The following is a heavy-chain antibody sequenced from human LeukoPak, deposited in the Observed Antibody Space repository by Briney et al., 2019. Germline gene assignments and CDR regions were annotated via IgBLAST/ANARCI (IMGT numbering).Heavy chain of an antibody. CDR1: GFTFSRYW. V-gene: IGHV3-7*01. J-gene: IGHJ6*03. D-gene: IGHD3-3*01. CDR2: IKQDGSEK. Sequence: HPGGSLRLSCAASGFTFSRYWMHWVRQAPGKGLEWVANIKQDGSEKYYVDSVKGRFTISRDNAKNSLYLQMNSLRAEDTAVYYCARRPYYDFWSGYFFYYYYYYYMDVWGKGTTVTVSS. CDR3: ARRPYYDFWSGYFFYYYYYYYMDV.